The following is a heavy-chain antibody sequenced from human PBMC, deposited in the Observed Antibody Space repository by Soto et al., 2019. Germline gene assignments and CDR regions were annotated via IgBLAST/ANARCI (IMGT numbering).Heavy chain of an antibody. J-gene: IGHJ4*02. CDR3: AKDLVSTRKVVPAAIGY. D-gene: IGHD2-2*02. CDR1: GFTFSSYA. V-gene: IGHV3-23*01. CDR2: ISGSGGST. Sequence: EVQLLESGGGLVQPGGSLRLSCAASGFTFSSYAMSWVRQAPGKGLEWVSAISGSGGSTYYADSVKGRFTISRDNSKNTLYLQMNSLRAEDTAVYYCAKDLVSTRKVVPAAIGYWGQGTLVTVSS.